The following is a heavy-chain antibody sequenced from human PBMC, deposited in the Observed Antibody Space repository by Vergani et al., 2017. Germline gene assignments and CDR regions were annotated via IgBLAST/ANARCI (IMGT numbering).Heavy chain of an antibody. CDR1: GYTFTGYY. V-gene: IGHV1-2*02. CDR2: IKPNSGGT. CDR3: ARDMQYQRDPRAFDS. J-gene: IGHJ3*02. D-gene: IGHD2-2*01. Sequence: QVQLVQSGAEVKKPGASVKVSCKASGYTFTGYYMHWVRQAPGQGLEWMGWIKPNSGGTNHSQKFQGRVTMTRDTYIRTAYMELGRPRSDDTVVYYWARDMQYQRDPRAFDSGDEGRMVTVSS.